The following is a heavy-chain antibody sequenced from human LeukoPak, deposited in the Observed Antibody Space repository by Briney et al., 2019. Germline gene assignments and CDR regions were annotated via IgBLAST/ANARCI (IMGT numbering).Heavy chain of an antibody. Sequence: ARSLTLSCAVSGFTFDDYAMHGVRQAPGKGLEWVSGISWDSASLSYADSVKGRFTIYRDNAKNSLYLQMNSLRDEDTALYDWAKDRSYYDSSGYLDYWGQGTLVTVSS. CDR1: GFTFDDYA. V-gene: IGHV3-9*01. CDR2: ISWDSASL. D-gene: IGHD3-22*01. CDR3: AKDRSYYDSSGYLDY. J-gene: IGHJ4*02.